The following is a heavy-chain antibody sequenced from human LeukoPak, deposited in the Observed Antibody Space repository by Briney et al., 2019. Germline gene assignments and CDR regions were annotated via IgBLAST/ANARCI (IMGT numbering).Heavy chain of an antibody. V-gene: IGHV3-23*01. CDR3: TKDRKVTAD. Sequence: GGSLRLSCAASGFTFNNYAMSWVRQAPGKGPEWISAISDTGRTTYYADTVKGRFIISRDNSKSTLYLQMNSLRAEDTAVYFCTKDRKVTADWGRGTLVTVSS. CDR2: ISDTGRTT. D-gene: IGHD2-21*02. CDR1: GFTFNNYA. J-gene: IGHJ4*02.